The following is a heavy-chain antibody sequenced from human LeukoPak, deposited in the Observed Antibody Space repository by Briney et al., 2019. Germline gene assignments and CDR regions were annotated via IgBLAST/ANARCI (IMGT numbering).Heavy chain of an antibody. V-gene: IGHV3-43*02. CDR1: GFTFDDYA. CDR2: ISGDGGST. Sequence: PGGSLRLSCAASGFTFDDYAMHWVRQAPGKGLEWVSLISGDGGSTYYADSVKGRFAISRDNSKNTLYLQMNSLRAEDTAVYYCARMIVYYYDSSVAFDIWGQGTMVTVSS. J-gene: IGHJ3*02. CDR3: ARMIVYYYDSSVAFDI. D-gene: IGHD3-22*01.